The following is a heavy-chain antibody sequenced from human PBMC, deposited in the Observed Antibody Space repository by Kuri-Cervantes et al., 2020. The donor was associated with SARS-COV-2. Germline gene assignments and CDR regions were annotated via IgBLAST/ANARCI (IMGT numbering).Heavy chain of an antibody. CDR3: ARGGHSGFDYPLEY. D-gene: IGHD5-12*01. V-gene: IGHV3-33*01. Sequence: GESLKISCAASGFTFSYNTMHWVRQAPGKGLEWVSILWYDGTYKSYSDSVRGRFTISRDNSKNILYLQMDSLRVEDTAIYYCARGGHSGFDYPLEYWGQGTLVTVSS. CDR2: LWYDGTYK. J-gene: IGHJ4*02. CDR1: GFTFSYNT.